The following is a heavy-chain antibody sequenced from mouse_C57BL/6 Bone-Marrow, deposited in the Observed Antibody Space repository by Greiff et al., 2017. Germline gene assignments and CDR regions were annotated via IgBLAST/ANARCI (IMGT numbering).Heavy chain of an antibody. CDR2: ISSGGSYT. V-gene: IGHV5-6*01. CDR1: GFTFSSYG. J-gene: IGHJ2*01. CDR3: ARQGYDYLDY. Sequence: EVQLVESGGDLVKPGGSLKLSCAASGFTFSSYGMSWVRQTPDKRLEWVATISSGGSYTYYPDSVKGRFTISGDNAKNTLYLQMSSLKSEDTAMYYCARQGYDYLDYWGQGTTLTVSS. D-gene: IGHD2-3*01.